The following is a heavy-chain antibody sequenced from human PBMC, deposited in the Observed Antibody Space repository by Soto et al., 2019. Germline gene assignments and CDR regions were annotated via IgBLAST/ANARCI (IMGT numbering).Heavy chain of an antibody. D-gene: IGHD6-19*01. J-gene: IGHJ4*02. CDR2: VSATAGTT. CDR3: ARGDSSGPLDS. V-gene: IGHV3-23*01. CDR1: GFTFSNYA. Sequence: GGSLRLSCAASGFTFSNYAMSWVRQAPGKGLEWVSLVSATAGTTYYTDSVKGRFTISRDNSKNSLYLQMNSLRAEDTAVFYCARGDSSGPLDSWGQGTLVTVSS.